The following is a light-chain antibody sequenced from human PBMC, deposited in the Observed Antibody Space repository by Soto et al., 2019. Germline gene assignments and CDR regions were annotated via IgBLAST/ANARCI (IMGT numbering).Light chain of an antibody. CDR2: DVG. J-gene: IGLJ1*01. Sequence: QSVLTQPASVSGSPGRSITISCPGTHSDIGNYNYVSWYQHLPGKAPKLMIYDVGSRPSGVSSRFSGSKSGNTASLAISGLQAEDEADYYCNSYREDHPRFYVFGTGTKVTVL. CDR3: NSYREDHPRFYV. CDR1: HSDIGNYNY. V-gene: IGLV2-14*03.